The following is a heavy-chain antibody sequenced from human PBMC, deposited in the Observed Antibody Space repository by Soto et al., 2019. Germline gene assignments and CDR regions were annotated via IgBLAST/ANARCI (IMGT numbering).Heavy chain of an antibody. CDR3: ARYCCSSTSCYFDY. V-gene: IGHV4-30-2*01. J-gene: IGHJ4*02. CDR1: GDSYSISTYS. D-gene: IGHD2-2*01. CDR2: IYQSGVT. Sequence: KTSETLSLTCNMSGDSYSISTYSWSWIRQPPGKALQWIGFIYQSGVTSYNPSLASRVTISVDKSKNQFSLKLSSVTAADTAVYYCARYCCSSTSCYFDYWGQGTLVTVSS.